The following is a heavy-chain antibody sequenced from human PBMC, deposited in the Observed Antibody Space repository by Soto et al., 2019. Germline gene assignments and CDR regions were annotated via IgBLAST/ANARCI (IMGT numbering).Heavy chain of an antibody. CDR2: ISSSGSTI. J-gene: IGHJ6*01. D-gene: IGHD3-10*01. V-gene: IGHV3-11*01. Sequence: AVGSLRLSCASSVCTFSDYYMSWIRHSPGKWLEWVSYISSSGSTIYYADSVKGRFTISRDNAKNSLYLQMNSLRAEDTAVYYCARDGTMVRGVIHYYYSYGMEVLGQGTTVNVSS. CDR3: ARDGTMVRGVIHYYYSYGMEV. CDR1: VCTFSDYY.